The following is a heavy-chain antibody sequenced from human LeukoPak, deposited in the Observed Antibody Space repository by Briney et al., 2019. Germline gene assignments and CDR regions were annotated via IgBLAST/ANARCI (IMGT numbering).Heavy chain of an antibody. V-gene: IGHV3-23*01. CDR1: GFTFSNYV. Sequence: GGSLRLSCAASGFTFSNYVMSWVRQAPGKGLEWVSTISPSGGSTYYADSVKGRFTISRDNSKNTLYLQMNSLRAEGTAIYYCAKGQDYWGQGTLVTVSS. J-gene: IGHJ4*02. CDR3: AKGQDY. CDR2: ISPSGGST.